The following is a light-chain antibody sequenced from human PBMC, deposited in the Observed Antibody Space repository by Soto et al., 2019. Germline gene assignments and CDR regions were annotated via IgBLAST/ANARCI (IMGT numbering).Light chain of an antibody. CDR3: QQYDNLPPRT. V-gene: IGKV1-33*01. Sequence: DIQMTQSPSSLSASVGGRVTITCQASQDISNYLNWYQQKPGKAPKLLIYDASNLETGVPSRFSGSGSGTDFTFTISSLQPEDIATYYCQQYDNLPPRTFGGGTKVEIK. J-gene: IGKJ4*01. CDR1: QDISNY. CDR2: DAS.